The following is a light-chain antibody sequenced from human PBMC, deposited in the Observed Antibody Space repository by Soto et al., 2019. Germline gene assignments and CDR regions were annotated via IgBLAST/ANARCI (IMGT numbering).Light chain of an antibody. CDR1: SSDVGGYNS. CDR3: CSYGGNYIVI. CDR2: AVT. J-gene: IGLJ2*01. Sequence: QSALTQPRSVSGSPGQSVTISCTGTSSDVGGYNSVSWYQHYPGKTPKLVIYAVTRRPAGVPDRFSGSKSGNTASLTISGLLVEDEADYYCCSYGGNYIVIVGGGIKLTVL. V-gene: IGLV2-11*01.